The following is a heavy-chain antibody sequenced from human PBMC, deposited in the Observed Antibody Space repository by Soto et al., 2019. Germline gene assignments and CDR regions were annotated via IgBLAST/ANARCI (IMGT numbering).Heavy chain of an antibody. Sequence: PSETLSLTCTVSGGSISSYYWSWIRQPPGKGLEWIGYIYYSGSTNYNPSLKSRVTISVDTSKNQFSLKLSSVTAADTAVYYCARGSSSSSWYHNWFDPWGQGTLVTVSS. CDR1: GGSISSYY. CDR2: IYYSGST. J-gene: IGHJ5*02. CDR3: ARGSSSSSWYHNWFDP. D-gene: IGHD6-13*01. V-gene: IGHV4-59*01.